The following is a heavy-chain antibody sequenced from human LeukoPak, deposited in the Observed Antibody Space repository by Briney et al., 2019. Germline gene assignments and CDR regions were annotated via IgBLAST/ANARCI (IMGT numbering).Heavy chain of an antibody. V-gene: IGHV3-21*04. J-gene: IGHJ4*02. CDR3: VRDRGTYRPIDY. Sequence: GGSLRLSCAASAFSLNAYNMNWVRQAPGKGLEWVSSISYTGTYIYYADSVKGRFTISRDNAQNSLYLQMNSLRAEDTAIYYCVRDRGTYRPIDYWGQGTMVTVSS. D-gene: IGHD1-26*01. CDR1: AFSLNAYN. CDR2: ISYTGTYI.